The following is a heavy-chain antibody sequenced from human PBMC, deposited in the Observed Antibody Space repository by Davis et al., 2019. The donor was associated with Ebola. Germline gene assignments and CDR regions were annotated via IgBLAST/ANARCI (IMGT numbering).Heavy chain of an antibody. Sequence: PGGSLRLSCAASGFTFSSYGMHWVRQAPGKGLEWVAVISYDGSNKYYADSVKGRFTISRDNSKNTLYLQMNSLRAEDTAVYYCAKDHGIAVAARDAFDIWGQGTMVTVSS. D-gene: IGHD6-19*01. J-gene: IGHJ3*02. CDR2: ISYDGSNK. V-gene: IGHV3-30*18. CDR1: GFTFSSYG. CDR3: AKDHGIAVAARDAFDI.